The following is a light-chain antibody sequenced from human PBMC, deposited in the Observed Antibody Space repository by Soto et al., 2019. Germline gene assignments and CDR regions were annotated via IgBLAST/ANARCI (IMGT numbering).Light chain of an antibody. J-gene: IGKJ3*01. CDR3: QQYGSSPFT. CDR2: GAS. V-gene: IGKV3-20*01. Sequence: ETVLTQSAATVSVSLGVRDTLSCRASQSVDINLAWYQQKPGQAPRLLFYGASSRATGIPDRFSGSGSGTDFTLTISRLEPEDFAVYYCQQYGSSPFTFCPGTKVDI. CDR1: QSVDIN.